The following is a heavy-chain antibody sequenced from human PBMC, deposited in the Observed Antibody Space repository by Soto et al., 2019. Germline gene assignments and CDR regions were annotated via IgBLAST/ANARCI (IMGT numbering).Heavy chain of an antibody. Sequence: GASVKVSCKAAGGSFSIDAISWVRQAPGQGLEWMGGIIPIFGTANYAQKFQGRVTITADESTSTAYMELSSLRSEDTAVYYCARDTVVTPSAFDIWGQGTMVTVSS. CDR1: GGSFSIDA. D-gene: IGHD2-21*02. J-gene: IGHJ3*02. CDR2: IIPIFGTA. V-gene: IGHV1-69*01. CDR3: ARDTVVTPSAFDI.